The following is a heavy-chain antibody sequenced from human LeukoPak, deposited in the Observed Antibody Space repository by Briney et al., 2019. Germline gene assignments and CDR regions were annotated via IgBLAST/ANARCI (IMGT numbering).Heavy chain of an antibody. CDR3: ALWYSSGYYYVNYFDY. J-gene: IGHJ4*02. V-gene: IGHV3-30*03. D-gene: IGHD3-22*01. Sequence: GGSLRLSCAASGFTFSSYGMHWVRQAPGKGLEWVAVISYDGSNKYYADSVKGRFTISRDNSENTLYLQMNSLRAEDTAVYYCALWYSSGYYYVNYFDYWGQGTLVTVSS. CDR2: ISYDGSNK. CDR1: GFTFSSYG.